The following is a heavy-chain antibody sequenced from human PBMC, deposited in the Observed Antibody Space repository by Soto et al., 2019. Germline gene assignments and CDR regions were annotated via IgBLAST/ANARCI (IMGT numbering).Heavy chain of an antibody. J-gene: IGHJ3*02. D-gene: IGHD3-16*01. Sequence: DVQLTESGGGLVQPGGSLRLSCGASGFSFGSDWMAWVRQAPGKGLEWVANIRKDGSQEHYAGSVRGRFSVSRDNAKDSLYLPMNSLRLEDTAVYYCTRDANYRDDSAYYDVFDIWGQGTMVTVSS. CDR3: TRDANYRDDSAYYDVFDI. CDR1: GFSFGSDW. V-gene: IGHV3-7*05. CDR2: IRKDGSQE.